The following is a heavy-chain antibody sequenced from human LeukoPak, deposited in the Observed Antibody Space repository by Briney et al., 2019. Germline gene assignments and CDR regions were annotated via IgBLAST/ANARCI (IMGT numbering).Heavy chain of an antibody. CDR2: ISYDGSNK. Sequence: GGSLRLSCAASGFTFSSYAMHWVRQAPGKGLEWVAVISYDGSNKYYADSVKGRFTISRDNAKNSLYLQMNSLRAEDTALYYCAKVGGYCSSTSCYRGGWFDPWGQGTLVTVSS. CDR3: AKVGGYCSSTSCYRGGWFDP. J-gene: IGHJ5*02. V-gene: IGHV3-30-3*01. D-gene: IGHD2-2*01. CDR1: GFTFSSYA.